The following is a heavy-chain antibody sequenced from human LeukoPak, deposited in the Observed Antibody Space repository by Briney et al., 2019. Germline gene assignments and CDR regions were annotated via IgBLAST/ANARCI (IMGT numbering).Heavy chain of an antibody. D-gene: IGHD6-19*01. CDR2: IAYSGST. V-gene: IGHV4-59*01. CDR1: GGSIRSYY. CDR3: ARGSSSGWYTSDY. Sequence: SETLSLTCTVSGGSIRSYYWSWIRQPPGKGLEWIGYIAYSGSTNYNPSLKSRVTISVDTSKNQFSLKLSSVTAADTAAYYCARGSSSGWYTSDYWGQGTLVTVSS. J-gene: IGHJ4*02.